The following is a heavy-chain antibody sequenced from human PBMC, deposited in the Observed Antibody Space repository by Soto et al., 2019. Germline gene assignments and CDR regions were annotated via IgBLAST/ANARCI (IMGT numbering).Heavy chain of an antibody. J-gene: IGHJ3*02. V-gene: IGHV3-23*01. CDR3: AKLPFYGSGLSDAFDI. Sequence: EVQLLESGGGLVQPGGSLRLSCAASGFTFSSYAMSWVRQAPGKGLEWVSAISGSGGSTYYADSVKGRFTISRDNSKNTLYLQMNSLRAEDTAVDYCAKLPFYGSGLSDAFDIWGQGTMVTVSS. CDR1: GFTFSSYA. CDR2: ISGSGGST. D-gene: IGHD3-10*01.